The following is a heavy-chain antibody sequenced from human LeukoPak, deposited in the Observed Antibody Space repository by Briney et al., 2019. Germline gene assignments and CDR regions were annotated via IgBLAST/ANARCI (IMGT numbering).Heavy chain of an antibody. D-gene: IGHD3-22*01. Sequence: GGSLRLSCAASGFIFSDYYMSWIRQAPGKGLEWVSYISSSGSTIYYADSVKGRFTISRDNAKNSLYLQMNSLRAEDTAVYYCARDFRDSSGTVDYWGQGTLVTVSS. CDR2: ISSSGSTI. J-gene: IGHJ4*02. V-gene: IGHV3-11*01. CDR1: GFIFSDYY. CDR3: ARDFRDSSGTVDY.